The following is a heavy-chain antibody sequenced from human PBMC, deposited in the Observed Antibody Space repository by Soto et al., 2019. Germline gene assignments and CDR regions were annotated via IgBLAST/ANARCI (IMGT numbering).Heavy chain of an antibody. V-gene: IGHV3-21*01. CDR3: ARRLHQNYYDSSGYGY. D-gene: IGHD3-22*01. J-gene: IGHJ4*02. Sequence: GGSLRLSCAASGFTFSSYSMNWVRQAPGKGLEWVSSISSSSSYIYYADSVKGRFTISRDNAKNSLYLQMNSLRAEDTAVYYCARRLHQNYYDSSGYGYWGQGTRVTVSS. CDR1: GFTFSSYS. CDR2: ISSSSSYI.